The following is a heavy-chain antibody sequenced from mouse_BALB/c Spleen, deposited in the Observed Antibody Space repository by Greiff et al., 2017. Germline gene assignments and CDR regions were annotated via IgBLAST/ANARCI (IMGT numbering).Heavy chain of an antibody. J-gene: IGHJ2*01. CDR3: AGSYYGSSPDY. Sequence: EVMLVESGGGLVKPGGSLKLSCAASGFTFSSYTMSWVRQTPEKRLEWVATISSGGGNTYYPDSVKGRFTISRDNAKNNLYLQMSSLRSEDTALYYCAGSYYGSSPDYWGQGTTLTVSS. CDR2: ISSGGGNT. D-gene: IGHD1-1*01. V-gene: IGHV5-9*03. CDR1: GFTFSSYT.